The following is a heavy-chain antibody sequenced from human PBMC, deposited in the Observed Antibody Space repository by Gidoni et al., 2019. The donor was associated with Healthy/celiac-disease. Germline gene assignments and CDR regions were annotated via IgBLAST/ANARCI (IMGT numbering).Heavy chain of an antibody. Sequence: QVQLVESGGGVVQPGRSLRLSCAASGFTFSSYGMHWVRQAPGKGLEWVAVISYDGSNKYYAESVKGRFTISRDNSKNTLYLQMNSLRAEDTAVYYCAKDFSAPTLDYYM. CDR3: AKDFSAPTLDYYM. CDR2: ISYDGSNK. CDR1: GFTFSSYG. J-gene: IGHJ6*03. D-gene: IGHD2-15*01. V-gene: IGHV3-30*18.